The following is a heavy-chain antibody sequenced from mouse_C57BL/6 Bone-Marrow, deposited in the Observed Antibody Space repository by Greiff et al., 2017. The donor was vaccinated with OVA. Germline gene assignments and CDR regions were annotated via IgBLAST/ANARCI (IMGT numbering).Heavy chain of an antibody. CDR1: GFTFSDYG. CDR2: ISSGSSTI. CDR3: ARPYYYGSSYYFDV. V-gene: IGHV5-17*01. J-gene: IGHJ1*03. D-gene: IGHD1-1*01. Sequence: EVHLVESGGGLVKPGGSLKLSCAASGFTFSDYGMHWVRQAPEKGLEWVAYISSGSSTIYYADTVQGRFTISRDNAKNTLFLQMTSLRSEDTAMYYCARPYYYGSSYYFDVWGTGTTVTVSS.